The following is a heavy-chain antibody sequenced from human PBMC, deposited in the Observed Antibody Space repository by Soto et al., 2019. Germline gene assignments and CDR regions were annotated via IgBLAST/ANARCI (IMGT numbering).Heavy chain of an antibody. D-gene: IGHD2-2*01. CDR2: ISSSSSYI. CDR1: GFTFSSYS. V-gene: IGHV3-21*01. CDR3: ARDASLTPTDWFDP. Sequence: PGGSLRLSCAASGFTFSSYSMNWVRQAPGKGLEWVSSISSSSSYIYYADSVKGRFTISRDNAKNSLYLQMNSLRAEDTAVYYCARDASLTPTDWFDPWGQGTLVTVSS. J-gene: IGHJ5*02.